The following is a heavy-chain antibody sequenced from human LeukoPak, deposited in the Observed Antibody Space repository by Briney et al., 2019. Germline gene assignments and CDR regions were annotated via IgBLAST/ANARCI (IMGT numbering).Heavy chain of an antibody. D-gene: IGHD1-26*01. CDR3: ARESLGAFDI. CDR2: LYSGGTT. CDR1: GFTVTSNY. J-gene: IGHJ3*02. V-gene: IGHV3-53*01. Sequence: GGSLRLSCAASGFTVTSNYMSWVRQPPGEGLEWVSVLYSGGTTYYADSVKARFTISRDNSNNTVFLQMNSLRVEDTAVYYCARESLGAFDIWGRGTMVTVSS.